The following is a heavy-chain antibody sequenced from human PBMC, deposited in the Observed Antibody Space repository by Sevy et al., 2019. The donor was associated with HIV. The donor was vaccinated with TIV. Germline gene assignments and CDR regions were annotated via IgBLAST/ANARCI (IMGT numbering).Heavy chain of an antibody. D-gene: IGHD6-6*01. V-gene: IGHV1-2*02. CDR3: ARVLRSSSGTDY. Sequence: ASAKVSCKASGYTFTDYFMHWVRQAPGQGLEWMGWINPNSGGTNYAQKFQGRVTMTRDTSISTAYMELTRLRSDDTAVYYCARVLRSSSGTDYWGQGTLVTVSS. CDR1: GYTFTDYF. CDR2: INPNSGGT. J-gene: IGHJ4*02.